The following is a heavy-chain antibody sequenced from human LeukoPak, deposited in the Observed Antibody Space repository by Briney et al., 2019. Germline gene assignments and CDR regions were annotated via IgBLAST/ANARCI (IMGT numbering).Heavy chain of an antibody. CDR1: GDSISTYY. CDR3: ARAVGGDGSGSL. V-gene: IGHV4-59*01. CDR2: IYYRVTS. J-gene: IGHJ4*02. D-gene: IGHD3-10*01. Sequence: SETLSLTCTVSGDSISTYYWSWIRRPPGKGLEWIGYIYYRVTSDYNPSLKSRVTMSVDMSTRQISLKLSSVTAADTAVYYCARAVGGDGSGSLWGPGTLVTVSS.